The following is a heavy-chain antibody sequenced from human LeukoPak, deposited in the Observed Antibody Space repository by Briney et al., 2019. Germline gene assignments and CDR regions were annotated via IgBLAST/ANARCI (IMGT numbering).Heavy chain of an antibody. CDR1: GGSFSGYY. Sequence: KPSETLSLTCAVYGGSFSGYYWSWIRQPPGKGLEWIGYIYYSGSTNYNPSLKSRVTISVDTSKNQFSLKLSSVTAADTAVYYCARDRRRAVQRYGFDPWGQGTLVTVSS. V-gene: IGHV4-59*01. CDR3: ARDRRRAVQRYGFDP. D-gene: IGHD1-1*01. J-gene: IGHJ5*02. CDR2: IYYSGST.